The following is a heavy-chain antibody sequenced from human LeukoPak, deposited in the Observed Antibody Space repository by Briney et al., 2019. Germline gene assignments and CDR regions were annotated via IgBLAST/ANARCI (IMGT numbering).Heavy chain of an antibody. Sequence: GGSLRLSCAASGFTFSSYEMNWVRQAPGKGLEWVSYISSSGSTIYYADSVKGRFTISRDNAKNSLYLQMNSLRAEDTAVYYCAREYRLAGFDYWGQGTLVTVSS. D-gene: IGHD3-10*01. J-gene: IGHJ4*02. V-gene: IGHV3-48*03. CDR3: AREYRLAGFDY. CDR2: ISSSGSTI. CDR1: GFTFSSYE.